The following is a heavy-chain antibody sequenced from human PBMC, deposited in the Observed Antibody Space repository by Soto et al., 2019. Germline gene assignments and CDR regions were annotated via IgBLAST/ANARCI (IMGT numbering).Heavy chain of an antibody. CDR1: GFTVSSNY. V-gene: IGHV3-53*01. CDR3: AKDLNLHPYYYDSSGYYGGFDY. Sequence: VGSLRISCAASGFTVSSNYMSWVRQAPGEGLEWVSVIYSGGSTYYADSVKGRFTISRDNSKNTLYLQMNSLRAEDTAVYYCAKDLNLHPYYYDSSGYYGGFDYWGQGTLVTVSS. D-gene: IGHD3-22*01. CDR2: IYSGGST. J-gene: IGHJ4*02.